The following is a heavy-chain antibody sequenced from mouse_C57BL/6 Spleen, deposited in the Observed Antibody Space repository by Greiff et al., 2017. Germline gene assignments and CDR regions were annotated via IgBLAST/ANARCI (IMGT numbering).Heavy chain of an antibody. CDR3: TRTYYDYDEGYAMDY. CDR2: IHPNSGST. J-gene: IGHJ4*01. V-gene: IGHV1-64*01. CDR1: GYTFTSYW. D-gene: IGHD2-4*01. Sequence: QVQLQQPGAELVKPGASVKLSCKASGYTFTSYWMHWVKQRPGQGLEWIGMIHPNSGSTNYNEKFKSKATLTVDKSSSTAYMQLSSLTSEYSAVYYCTRTYYDYDEGYAMDYWCQGTSGTVSS.